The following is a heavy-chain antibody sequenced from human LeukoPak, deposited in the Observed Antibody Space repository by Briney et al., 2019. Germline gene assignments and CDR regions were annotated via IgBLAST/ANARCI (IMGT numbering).Heavy chain of an antibody. D-gene: IGHD3-3*01. CDR1: GYTFTGYY. J-gene: IGHJ4*02. V-gene: IGHV1-2*02. CDR3: ARVYYDFWSGYPPFDY. CDR2: INPNSGGT. Sequence: ASVKVSCKASGYTFTGYYMHWVRQAPGQGLEWMGWINPNSGGTNYAQKFQGRVTMTRDTSISTAYMELSGLRSDDTAVYYCARVYYDFWSGYPPFDYWGQGTLVTVSS.